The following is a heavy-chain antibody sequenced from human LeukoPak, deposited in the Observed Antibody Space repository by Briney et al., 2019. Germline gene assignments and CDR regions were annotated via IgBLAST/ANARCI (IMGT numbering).Heavy chain of an antibody. J-gene: IGHJ3*02. CDR3: ARDGKDWIQLWFWFAFDI. CDR2: ISAYNGNT. Sequence: ASVKVSCKASGYTFTSYGISWVRQAPGQGLEWMGWISAYNGNTNYAQKLQGRVTMTTDTSTSTAYMELRSLRSDDTAVYYCARDGKDWIQLWFWFAFDIWGQGTMVTVSS. D-gene: IGHD5-18*01. V-gene: IGHV1-18*01. CDR1: GYTFTSYG.